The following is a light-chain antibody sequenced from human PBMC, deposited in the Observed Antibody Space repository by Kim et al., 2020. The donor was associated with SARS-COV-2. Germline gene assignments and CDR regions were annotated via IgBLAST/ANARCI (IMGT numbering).Light chain of an antibody. J-gene: IGLJ3*02. Sequence: PGGTAIITWEENTMGGKSVNWYQQKAGQSPVLVIRYDSDRPSGIPKRFSGSNSGNTATLTISGVEDGDEADYYCQVWNSDNDDRGVFGGGTQLTVL. CDR3: QVWNSDNDDRGV. V-gene: IGLV3-21*01. CDR1: TMGGKS. CDR2: YDS.